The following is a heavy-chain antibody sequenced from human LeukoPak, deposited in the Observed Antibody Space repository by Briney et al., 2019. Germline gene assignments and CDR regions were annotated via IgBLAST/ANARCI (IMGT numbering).Heavy chain of an antibody. J-gene: IGHJ4*02. V-gene: IGHV4-4*07. Sequence: SETLSLTCSVSGGSVNSYWWSWIRQPAGKGLEFIGRIYTTGMTNYNPSLKSRVSMSVDTSKNQFSLELRSVTAADTAVYFCARAGYTISSYRFDYWGQGALVTVSS. D-gene: IGHD3-16*02. CDR2: IYTTGMT. CDR3: ARAGYTISSYRFDY. CDR1: GGSVNSYW.